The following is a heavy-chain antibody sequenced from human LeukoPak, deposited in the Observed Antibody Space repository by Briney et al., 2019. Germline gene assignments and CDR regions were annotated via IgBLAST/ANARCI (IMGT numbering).Heavy chain of an antibody. CDR2: IYPGDSDT. V-gene: IGHV5-51*01. D-gene: IGHD3-10*01. Sequence: GESLKISCKGSGYTFTSYWIGWVRQMPGKGLEWMGIIYPGDSDTTYSPSFQGQVTISADKSISTAYVQWSSLKASDSAIYYCARRGRGGSGFEDAFDIWGQGTMVTVPS. CDR1: GYTFTSYW. CDR3: ARRGRGGSGFEDAFDI. J-gene: IGHJ3*02.